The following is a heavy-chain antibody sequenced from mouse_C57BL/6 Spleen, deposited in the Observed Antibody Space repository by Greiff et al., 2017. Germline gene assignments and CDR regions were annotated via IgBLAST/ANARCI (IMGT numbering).Heavy chain of an antibody. V-gene: IGHV1-52*01. Sequence: QVQLQQSGAELVRPGSSVKLSCKASGYTFTSYWMHWVKQRPIQGLEGIGNIDPSDSETHYNQKFKDKATLTVDKSSSTAYMQLSSLTSEDSAVYYCAREEDYSNPYAMDYWGQGTSVTVSS. CDR1: GYTFTSYW. D-gene: IGHD2-5*01. CDR2: IDPSDSET. CDR3: AREEDYSNPYAMDY. J-gene: IGHJ4*01.